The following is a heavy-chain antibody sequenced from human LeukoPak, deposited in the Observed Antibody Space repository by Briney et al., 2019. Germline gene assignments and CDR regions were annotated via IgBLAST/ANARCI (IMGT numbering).Heavy chain of an antibody. CDR2: INSDGSST. D-gene: IGHD1-20*01. Sequence: GGSLRLSCAASGFTVSSNSMSWVRQAPGKGLEWVSRINSDGSSTSYADSVKGRFTISRDNAKNTLYLQMNSLRAEDTAVYYCARPVPNWNDLIYVWGQGTTVTVSS. V-gene: IGHV3-74*01. CDR1: GFTVSSNS. CDR3: ARPVPNWNDLIYV. J-gene: IGHJ6*02.